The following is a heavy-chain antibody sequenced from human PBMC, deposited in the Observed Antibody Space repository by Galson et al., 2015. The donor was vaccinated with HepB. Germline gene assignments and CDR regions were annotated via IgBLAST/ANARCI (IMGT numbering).Heavy chain of an antibody. CDR2: IIPILGIA. CDR3: ARDKHDYGDYVAFDI. Sequence: QSGAEVKKPGASVKVSCKASGGTFSSYAISWVRQAPGQGLEWMGRIIPILGIANYAQKFQGRVTITADKSTSTAYMELSSLRSEDTAVYYCARDKHDYGDYVAFDIWGQGTMVTVSS. D-gene: IGHD4-17*01. V-gene: IGHV1-69*04. J-gene: IGHJ3*02. CDR1: GGTFSSYA.